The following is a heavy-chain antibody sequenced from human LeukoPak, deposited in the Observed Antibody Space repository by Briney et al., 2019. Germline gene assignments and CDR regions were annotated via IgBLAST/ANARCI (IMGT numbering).Heavy chain of an antibody. V-gene: IGHV3-30*19. Sequence: GGSLRLSCAASGFTFSNYGMHWVRQAPGKGLEWVAVISYDGSNKYYADSVKGRFTISRDNSKNTLYLQMNSLRAEDTAVYYCARSNYDFWSGYYRPSYYGMDVWGQGTTVTVSS. CDR3: ARSNYDFWSGYYRPSYYGMDV. D-gene: IGHD3-3*01. CDR1: GFTFSNYG. CDR2: ISYDGSNK. J-gene: IGHJ6*02.